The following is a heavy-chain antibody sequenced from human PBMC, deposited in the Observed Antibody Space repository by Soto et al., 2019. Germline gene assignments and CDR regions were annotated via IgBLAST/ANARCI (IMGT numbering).Heavy chain of an antibody. CDR3: ARGESTTGDY. J-gene: IGHJ4*02. V-gene: IGHV3-74*01. Sequence: PGGSLRLSCAASGFTFRRYWMHWVRQAPGKGLVWVSRINGDGSSTSYADFVKGRFTISRDDAKNTLYLQMNSVRAEDTAIYYCARGESTTGDYWGQGTLVTVSS. CDR1: GFTFRRYW. CDR2: INGDGSST. D-gene: IGHD4-4*01.